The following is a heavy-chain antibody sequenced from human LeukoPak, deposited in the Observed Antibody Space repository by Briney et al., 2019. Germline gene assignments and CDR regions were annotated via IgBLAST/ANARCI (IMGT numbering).Heavy chain of an antibody. D-gene: IGHD1/OR15-1a*01. CDR1: GFTFTNYW. Sequence: GESLKISCQASGFTFTNYWIAWVRQMPGKGLEWMGVIYPGDSDTKYSPSFQGHVTIAVDKSINTAYLQWSSLRASDTAMYYCTTSESQTKFDYWGQGTLVTVSS. CDR3: TTSESQTKFDY. CDR2: IYPGDSDT. J-gene: IGHJ4*02. V-gene: IGHV5-51*01.